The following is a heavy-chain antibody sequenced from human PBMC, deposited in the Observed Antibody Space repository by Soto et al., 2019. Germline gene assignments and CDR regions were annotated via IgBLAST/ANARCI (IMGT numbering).Heavy chain of an antibody. J-gene: IGHJ4*02. D-gene: IGHD3-16*01. V-gene: IGHV4-59*01. CDR1: GGSISSYY. CDR2: IYYSGST. CDR3: GSFSIGQFAEY. Sequence: SETLSLTCTVSGGSISSYYWSWIRQPPGKGLEWIGYIYYSGSTNYNPSLKSRVTISVDTSKNQFSLKLSSVTAADTAVYYCGSFSIGQFAEYWGQGTLVTVSS.